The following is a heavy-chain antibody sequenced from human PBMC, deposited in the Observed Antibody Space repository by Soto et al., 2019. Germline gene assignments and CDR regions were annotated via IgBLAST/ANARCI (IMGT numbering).Heavy chain of an antibody. CDR1: GFTFSSYG. CDR2: ISYDGSNK. CDR3: AKDYGGMIPLWLRLEYYFDY. D-gene: IGHD5-18*01. Sequence: QVQLVESGGGVVQPGRSLRLSCAASGFTFSSYGMHWVRQAPGKGLEWVAVISYDGSNKYYADSVKGRFTISRDNSKNTRYLQMNSLRAEDTAVYYCAKDYGGMIPLWLRLEYYFDYWGQGTLVTVSS. J-gene: IGHJ4*02. V-gene: IGHV3-30*18.